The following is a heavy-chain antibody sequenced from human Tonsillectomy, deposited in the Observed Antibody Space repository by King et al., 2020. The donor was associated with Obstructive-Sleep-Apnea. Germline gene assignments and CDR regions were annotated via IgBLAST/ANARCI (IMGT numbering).Heavy chain of an antibody. CDR1: GYTFTAYL. CDR3: ASFSSSSHFDY. Sequence: VQLVESGAEVKKPGASVKVSCKASGYTFTAYLMHWVRQAPGQGLEWMGWINPHSGDTNFLQKFQGRVTMTRDTSINTAYMELTRLRSGDTAVYYCASFSSSSHFDYWGQGTLVTVSS. CDR2: INPHSGDT. J-gene: IGHJ4*02. V-gene: IGHV1-2*02. D-gene: IGHD3-3*01.